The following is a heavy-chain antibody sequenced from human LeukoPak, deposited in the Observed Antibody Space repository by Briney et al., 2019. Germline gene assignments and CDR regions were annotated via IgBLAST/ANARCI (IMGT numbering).Heavy chain of an antibody. D-gene: IGHD4-17*01. V-gene: IGHV1-18*04. Sequence: WASVKVSCKASGYTFTGYYMHWVRQAPGQGLEWMGWISAYNGNTNYAQKLQGRVTMTTDTSTSTAYMELRSLRSDDTAVYYCARGGPYGDYGQANWFDPWGQGTLVTVSS. J-gene: IGHJ5*02. CDR3: ARGGPYGDYGQANWFDP. CDR2: ISAYNGNT. CDR1: GYTFTGYY.